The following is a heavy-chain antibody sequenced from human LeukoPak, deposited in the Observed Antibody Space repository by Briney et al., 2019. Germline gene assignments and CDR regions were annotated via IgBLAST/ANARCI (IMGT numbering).Heavy chain of an antibody. CDR3: ARSVVSPGREVAAASRSGAIDY. CDR1: GGSISSSSYY. V-gene: IGHV4-39*01. Sequence: SETLSLTCTVSGGSISSSSYYWGWIRQPPGKGLEWIGSIYYSGSTYYNPSLKSRVTISVDTSKNQFSLKLSSVTAADTAVYYCARSVVSPGREVAAASRSGAIDYWGQGTLVTVSS. J-gene: IGHJ4*02. CDR2: IYYSGST. D-gene: IGHD6-13*01.